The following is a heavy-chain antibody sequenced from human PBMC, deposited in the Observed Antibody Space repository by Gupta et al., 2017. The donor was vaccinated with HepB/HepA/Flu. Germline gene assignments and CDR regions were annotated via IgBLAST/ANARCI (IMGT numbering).Heavy chain of an antibody. Sequence: QVQLVESGGGLVKPGGSLRLSCAASGCTFSDYWMSWIRQAPGKGLEWISYISSRGDTIYYADSVKGRFTISRDNTKNALYLQMNSLRAEDTAVYYCERVQETRTGYMDVWGQGTTVTVSA. V-gene: IGHV3-11*04. CDR1: GCTFSDYW. CDR2: ISSRGDTI. J-gene: IGHJ6*01. D-gene: IGHD6-25*01. CDR3: ERVQETRTGYMDV.